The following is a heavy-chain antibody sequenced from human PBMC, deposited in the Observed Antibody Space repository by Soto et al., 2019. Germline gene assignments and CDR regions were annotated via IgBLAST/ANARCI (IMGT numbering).Heavy chain of an antibody. CDR3: ARERKFDFWRKGLDV. CDR2: MDPNSGST. Sequence: ASVNVSCKASGYTFTGYYMHWVRQAPGQGLEWLGWMDPNSGSTGYAQNFQGRITMTRNISRNTAHMELSSLQSEDTAVYYCARERKFDFWRKGLDVWGQGTTVTVSS. CDR1: GYTFTGYY. D-gene: IGHD3-3*01. J-gene: IGHJ6*02. V-gene: IGHV1-8*02.